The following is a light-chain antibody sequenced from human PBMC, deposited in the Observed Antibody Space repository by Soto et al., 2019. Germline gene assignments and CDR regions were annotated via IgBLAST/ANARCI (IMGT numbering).Light chain of an antibody. V-gene: IGKV3-15*01. CDR1: QSVTGN. CDR2: GAS. J-gene: IGKJ4*01. Sequence: EIVLTQSPGTLSLSPGERATLSCGASQSVTGNYLAWYQQKPGQPPRLLIFGASTRATGIPARFSGSGSGTEFTLTISSLQSEDFAVYFCQHYKTWPLAFGGGTKVDIK. CDR3: QHYKTWPLA.